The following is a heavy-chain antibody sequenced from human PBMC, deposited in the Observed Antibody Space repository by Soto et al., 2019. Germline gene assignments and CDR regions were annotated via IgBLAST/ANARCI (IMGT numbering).Heavy chain of an antibody. Sequence: ASVKVSCKASGYSLTGYYIHWVRQAPGQGLEWMGRINPGDGTSAYTQQFQGRFFMTRDTSTSTVFMELNSLKSQDTALYFCAREGSGSYLVLWGQGTLVTVPQ. CDR1: GYSLTGYY. V-gene: IGHV1-46*01. CDR3: AREGSGSYLVL. D-gene: IGHD3-22*01. CDR2: INPGDGTS. J-gene: IGHJ4*02.